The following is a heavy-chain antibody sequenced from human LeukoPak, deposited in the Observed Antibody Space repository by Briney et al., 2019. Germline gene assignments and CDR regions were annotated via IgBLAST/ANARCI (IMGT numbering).Heavy chain of an antibody. CDR2: ISGSGGST. Sequence: GGSLRLSCAASGFTFSSYAMSWVRQAPGKGLEWVSAISGSGGSTYYADSVKGRFTISRDNSKNTLYLQMNSLRSEDTAVYYCARGPQLRYFDWFKPRHYAFDIWGQGTMVTVSS. CDR3: ARGPQLRYFDWFKPRHYAFDI. D-gene: IGHD3-9*01. J-gene: IGHJ3*02. V-gene: IGHV3-23*01. CDR1: GFTFSSYA.